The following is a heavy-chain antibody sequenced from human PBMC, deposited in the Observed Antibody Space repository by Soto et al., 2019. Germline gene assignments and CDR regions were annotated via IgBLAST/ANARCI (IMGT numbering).Heavy chain of an antibody. CDR3: AGPPLGGWYYFAY. D-gene: IGHD6-19*01. V-gene: IGHV3-11*01. CDR1: GFTLSDHY. Sequence: QEQLVESGGRLVKPGGSLRLSCAASGFTLSDHYMSWIRQAPGKGLEWVSYISSSGSSTSYADSVKGRFTISRDNSKNSLSRQMNSLSAEDTAVYYCAGPPLGGWYYFAYWGQGTPVTVSS. J-gene: IGHJ4*02. CDR2: ISSSGSST.